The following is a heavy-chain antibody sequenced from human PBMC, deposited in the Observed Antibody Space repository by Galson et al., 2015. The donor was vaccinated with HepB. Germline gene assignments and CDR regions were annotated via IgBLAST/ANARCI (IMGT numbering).Heavy chain of an antibody. V-gene: IGHV3-48*03. CDR1: GFTLSNYE. J-gene: IGHJ4*02. D-gene: IGHD3-22*01. Sequence: SLRLSCAVSGFTLSNYEMNWVRQAPGKGLEWVSYISSSGSTKYYADSVKGRFTISRDNAKNSLYLQMNSLRAEDTAVYYCARSRYYYDTILMFDYWGQGSLVTVSS. CDR2: ISSSGSTK. CDR3: ARSRYYYDTILMFDY.